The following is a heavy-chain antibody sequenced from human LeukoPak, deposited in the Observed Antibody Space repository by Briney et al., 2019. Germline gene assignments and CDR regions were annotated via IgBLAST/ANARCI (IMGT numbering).Heavy chain of an antibody. V-gene: IGHV3-7*01. D-gene: IGHD4-17*01. CDR3: ARGRTTVITQRYYYYYMDV. Sequence: GGSLRLSCAASGFTFSSYWMSWVRQAPGKGLEWVASINQDGSEKYYVDSVKGRFTISRDNAKNSLYLQMNSLRAEDTAVYYCARGRTTVITQRYYYYYMDVWGKGTTVTVSS. J-gene: IGHJ6*03. CDR2: INQDGSEK. CDR1: GFTFSSYW.